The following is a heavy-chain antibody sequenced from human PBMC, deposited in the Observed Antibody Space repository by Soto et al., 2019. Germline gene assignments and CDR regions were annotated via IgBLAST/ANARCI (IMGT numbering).Heavy chain of an antibody. CDR2: INHSGST. D-gene: IGHD6-13*01. V-gene: IGHV4-34*01. Sequence: NPSETLSLTCAVYGGSFSGYYWSWIRQPPGKGLEWIGEINHSGSTNYNLSLKSRVTISVDTSKNQFSLKLSSVTAADTAVYYCAIIAAAGDFDYWGQGTLVTVSS. CDR3: AIIAAAGDFDY. J-gene: IGHJ4*02. CDR1: GGSFSGYY.